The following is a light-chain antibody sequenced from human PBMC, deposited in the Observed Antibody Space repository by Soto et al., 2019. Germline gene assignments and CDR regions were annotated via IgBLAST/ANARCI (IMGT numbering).Light chain of an antibody. CDR1: NIGSKI. Sequence: SYELTQPLSVSVALGQTARITCGGNNIGSKIVHWYQQKPGQAPALVIYRDNNRPPGIPERFSGSSSGNTATLTISRAQAGDEADYYCQVWDSSTSSVIFGAGTKLTVL. J-gene: IGLJ2*01. CDR2: RDN. CDR3: QVWDSSTSSVI. V-gene: IGLV3-9*01.